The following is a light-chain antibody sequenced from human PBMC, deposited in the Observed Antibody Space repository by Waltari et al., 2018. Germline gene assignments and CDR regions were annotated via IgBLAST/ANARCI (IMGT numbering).Light chain of an antibody. V-gene: IGKV2-28*01. CDR3: MQALQTPRM. Sequence: IVMSQSPLSLPVTLGEPASISCRSSQSLLHRNGYNYLDWYLQKPGQSPQLLIYLGSNRASGVPDRFSGSGSCTDFTLKISRVEAEDVGVYYCMQALQTPRMFGQGTKVEIK. CDR2: LGS. CDR1: QSLLHRNGYNY. J-gene: IGKJ1*01.